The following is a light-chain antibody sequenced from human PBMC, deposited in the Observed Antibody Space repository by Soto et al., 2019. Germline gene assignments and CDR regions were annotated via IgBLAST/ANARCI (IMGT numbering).Light chain of an antibody. CDR1: QSVLYSSSNKNY. CDR3: QQYYSTPPWT. Sequence: DILMAQSPDSLAVSLGERATINCKSSQSVLYSSSNKNYLAWYQQKPGQPPKLLIYWASTRESGVPDRFSGSGSGTDFSLTISSLQAEDVAVYYCQQYYSTPPWTFGQGTKVDIK. V-gene: IGKV4-1*01. J-gene: IGKJ1*01. CDR2: WAS.